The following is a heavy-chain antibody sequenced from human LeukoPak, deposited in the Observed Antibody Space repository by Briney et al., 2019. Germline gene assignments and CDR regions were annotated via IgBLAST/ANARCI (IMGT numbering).Heavy chain of an antibody. J-gene: IGHJ3*02. Sequence: ASVKVSCKASGYTFTKFGISWVRQAPGQGLEWMGWISAYNGNTNYAQKLQGRVTMTTDTSTSTAYMELRSLRSDDTAVYYCAMAYSQNAFDIWGQGTMVTVSS. CDR2: ISAYNGNT. V-gene: IGHV1-18*01. CDR1: GYTFTKFG. CDR3: AMAYSQNAFDI. D-gene: IGHD6-13*01.